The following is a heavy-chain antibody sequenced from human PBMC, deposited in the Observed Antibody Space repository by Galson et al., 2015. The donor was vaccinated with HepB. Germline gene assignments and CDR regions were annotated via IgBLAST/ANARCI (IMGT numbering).Heavy chain of an antibody. CDR3: ARGGSSGWYYYYYGMGV. J-gene: IGHJ6*02. Sequence: SLRLSCAASGFTFSSYWMHWVRQAPGKGLVWVSRINSDGSSTSCADSVKGRFTISRDNAKNTLYLQMNSLRAEDTAVYYCARGGSSGWYYYYYGMGVWGQGTTVTVSS. CDR2: INSDGSST. V-gene: IGHV3-74*01. CDR1: GFTFSSYW. D-gene: IGHD6-19*01.